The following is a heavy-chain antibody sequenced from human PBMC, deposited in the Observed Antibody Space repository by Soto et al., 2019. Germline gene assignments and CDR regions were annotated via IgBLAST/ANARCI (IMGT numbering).Heavy chain of an antibody. D-gene: IGHD2-15*01. CDR2: ISSSSRYI. J-gene: IGHJ6*02. CDR3: ARDRLVAATSAPPYCYHGMDV. V-gene: IGHV3-21*01. CDR1: GFTFSSYS. Sequence: GGSLRLSCATSGFTFSSYSMNWVRQSPGMGLEWVSSISSSSRYIYYADAVRGRFTISRDNAKNSLYLQINSLRAEDTAVYYCARDRLVAATSAPPYCYHGMDVWGQGTTVTVSS.